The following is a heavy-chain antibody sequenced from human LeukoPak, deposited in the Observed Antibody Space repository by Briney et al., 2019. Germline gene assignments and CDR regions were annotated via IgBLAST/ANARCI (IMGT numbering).Heavy chain of an antibody. V-gene: IGHV4-38-2*02. CDR2: IYYRGST. J-gene: IGHJ6*03. CDR1: GYSISSGYY. D-gene: IGHD1-7*01. CDR3: AREGTDDRAPMDV. Sequence: SETLSLTCTVSGYSISSGYYWGWIRQPPGRELEWIASIYYRGSTHYNPSLASLKSRVTISGDTSKNQFSLTLSSVTAADTAVYYCAREGTDDRAPMDVWGKGTTVTVSS.